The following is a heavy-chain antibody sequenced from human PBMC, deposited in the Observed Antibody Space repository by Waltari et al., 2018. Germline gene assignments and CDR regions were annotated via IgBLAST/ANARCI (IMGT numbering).Heavy chain of an antibody. Sequence: QVQLVESGGGVVQPGESLRLSCTASGFTFTTYGLHWVRQAPGKGLECLAFIRYNGIDKYYADSVRGRFTIARDISKNAVYLQMNSLRADDTAVYYCGIDVSGPIDYWGQGTLVTVSS. CDR3: GIDVSGPIDY. J-gene: IGHJ4*02. V-gene: IGHV3-30*02. CDR2: IRYNGIDK. CDR1: GFTFTTYG. D-gene: IGHD1-26*01.